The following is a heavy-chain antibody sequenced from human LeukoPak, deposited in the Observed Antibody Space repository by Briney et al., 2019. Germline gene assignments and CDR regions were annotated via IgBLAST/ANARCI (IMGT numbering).Heavy chain of an antibody. D-gene: IGHD3-16*01. CDR2: ISSSSSTI. CDR3: AKDLARRWAPGYFDL. Sequence: GGSLRLSCAASGFTFSSYEMNWVRQAPGKGLEWVSYISSSSSTIYYADSVKGRFTISRDNAKNSLYLQMNSLRAEDTAVYYCAKDLARRWAPGYFDLWGRGTLVTVSS. J-gene: IGHJ2*01. V-gene: IGHV3-48*01. CDR1: GFTFSSYE.